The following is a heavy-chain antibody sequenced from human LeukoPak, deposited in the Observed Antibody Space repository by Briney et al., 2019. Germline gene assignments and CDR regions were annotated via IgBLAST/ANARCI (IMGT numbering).Heavy chain of an antibody. CDR3: ARSLSGYDPLSAF. CDR1: GFTFSCFS. CDR2: MTASSVTF. D-gene: IGHD5-12*01. J-gene: IGHJ4*02. Sequence: GGSLRFSAEVSGFTFSCFSLTWFGQVQGRGLEGFAYMTASSVTFYYADSVRGRFTISRDNARNSLFLQMNSLTVEDTAVYYCARSLSGYDPLSAFWGQGTLVTVSS. V-gene: IGHV3-48*04.